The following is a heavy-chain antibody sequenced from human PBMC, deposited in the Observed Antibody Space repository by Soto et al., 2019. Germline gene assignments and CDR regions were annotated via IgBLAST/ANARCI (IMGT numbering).Heavy chain of an antibody. CDR1: GFTFSSYA. CDR2: ISYDGSNK. J-gene: IGHJ5*02. V-gene: IGHV3-30-3*01. CDR3: AREKRVPNWFDP. D-gene: IGHD2-2*01. Sequence: QVQLVESGGGVVQPGRSLRLSCAASGFTFSSYAMHWVRKAPGKGLEWVAVISYDGSNKYYADSVKGRFTISRDNSKNTLYLQMNSLRAEDTAVYYCAREKRVPNWFDPWGQGTLVTVSS.